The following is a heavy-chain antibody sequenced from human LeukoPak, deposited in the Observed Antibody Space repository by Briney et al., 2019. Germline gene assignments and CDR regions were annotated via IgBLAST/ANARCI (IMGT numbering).Heavy chain of an antibody. CDR1: GFPFSSYA. CDR2: ISSNGGST. V-gene: IGHV3-64*01. J-gene: IGHJ4*02. D-gene: IGHD6-19*01. CDR3: ARSHGVAVAGISPNYYFDY. Sequence: PGGSLRLSCAASGFPFSSYAMHWVRPAPGKGLEYVSAISSNGGSTYYANSVKGRFTISRDNSKNTLYLQMGSLRAEDMAVYYCARSHGVAVAGISPNYYFDYWGQGTLVTVSS.